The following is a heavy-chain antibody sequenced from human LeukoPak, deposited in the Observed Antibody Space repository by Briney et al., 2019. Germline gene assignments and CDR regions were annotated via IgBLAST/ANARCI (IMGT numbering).Heavy chain of an antibody. CDR1: KLTFSAYT. V-gene: IGHV3-21*01. J-gene: IGHJ5*02. D-gene: IGHD2-15*01. CDR3: ASSCSAGNCPFDT. CDR2: IHSANGYI. Sequence: PGGSLRLSCAASKLTFSAYTMHWVRQAPGKGLEWVSCIHSANGYIYYADSVKGRFTISRDNAEISLYLQMTSLRAEDTAVYYCASSCSAGNCPFDTWGQGTLVTVSS.